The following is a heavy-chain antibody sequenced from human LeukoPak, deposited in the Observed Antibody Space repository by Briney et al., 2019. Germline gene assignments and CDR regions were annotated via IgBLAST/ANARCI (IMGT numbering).Heavy chain of an antibody. J-gene: IGHJ4*02. CDR3: AKDQQQLAQFYFDY. Sequence: GRSLRLSCAASGFTFDDYAMHWVRQAPGKGLEWVSGISWNSGSIGYADSVKGRFTISRDNAKNSLYLQMNSLRAEDTALYYCAKDQQQLAQFYFDYWGQGTLVTVSS. CDR2: ISWNSGSI. CDR1: GFTFDDYA. D-gene: IGHD6-13*01. V-gene: IGHV3-9*01.